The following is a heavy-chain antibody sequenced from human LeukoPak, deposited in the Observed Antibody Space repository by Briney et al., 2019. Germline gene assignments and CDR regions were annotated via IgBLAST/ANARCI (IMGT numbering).Heavy chain of an antibody. CDR1: GXSFSSYG. J-gene: IGHJ4*02. CDR3: ASHGGL. V-gene: IGHV3-33*01. CDR2: TWYDGSNK. D-gene: IGHD5-12*01. Sequence: GGSLTLSCAASGXSFSSYGMHWVRQAPGKGLEWVAVTWYDGSNKNYADCVKGRFTISRVNSKNMLYLQMNRLRVEDTALYYCASHGGLWGQGTLVTVSS.